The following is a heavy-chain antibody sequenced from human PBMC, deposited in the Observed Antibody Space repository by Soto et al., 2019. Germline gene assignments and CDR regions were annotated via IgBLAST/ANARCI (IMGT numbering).Heavy chain of an antibody. CDR2: IIPIFGTA. CDR1: VGTFSSYA. Sequence: SVKGACKAAVGTFSSYAISWVRQAPGQGLEWMGGIIPIFGTANYAQKFQGRVTITADESTSTAYMELSSLRSEDTAVYYCARQDDETGTTKFDYWGQGTLVTVSS. CDR3: ARQDDETGTTKFDY. V-gene: IGHV1-69*13. J-gene: IGHJ4*02. D-gene: IGHD1-7*01.